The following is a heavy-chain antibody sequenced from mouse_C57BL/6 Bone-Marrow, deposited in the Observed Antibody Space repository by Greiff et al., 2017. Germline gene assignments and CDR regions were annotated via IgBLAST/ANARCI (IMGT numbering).Heavy chain of an antibody. D-gene: IGHD1-1*01. CDR3: STVVASYYFDY. J-gene: IGHJ2*01. CDR2: ISDGGSYT. CDR1: GFTFSSYA. V-gene: IGHV5-4*03. Sequence: EVMLVESGGGLVKPGGSLKLSCAASGFTFSSYAMSWVRQTPEKRLEWVATISDGGSYTYYPDNVKGRFTISRDNAKNNLYLQMSHLKSEDTAMYYCSTVVASYYFDYWCQGTTLTVSS.